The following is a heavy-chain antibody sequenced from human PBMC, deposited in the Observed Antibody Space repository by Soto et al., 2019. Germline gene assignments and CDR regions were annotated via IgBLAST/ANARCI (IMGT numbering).Heavy chain of an antibody. CDR3: ARDREYCSGGNGYETGADY. J-gene: IGHJ4*02. D-gene: IGHD2-15*01. CDR1: GFSFSSYT. V-gene: IGHV3-48*01. Sequence: EVQVVESGGGLVRPGGSLRLSCVTSGFSFSSYTMHWVRQAPGRGLEWVSDISSGSTTISYTDSVKGRFSVSRDNAKTSLYLQMNSLRAEDTVVYYCARDREYCSGGNGYETGADYWGQGTLVTVSS. CDR2: ISSGSTTI.